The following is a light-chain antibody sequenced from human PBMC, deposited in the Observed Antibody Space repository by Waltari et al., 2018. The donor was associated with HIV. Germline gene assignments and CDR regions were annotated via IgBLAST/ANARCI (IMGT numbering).Light chain of an antibody. Sequence: QSVLTQTPSLSGTPGQRVTIACSGGYSTIGSNTVNWYQQFPATAPRLLIYSNNQRPSGVPDRFSGSKSGTSASLVISELQSQDEADYHCAAWDDSLHGELFGGGTKLTVL. CDR2: SNN. J-gene: IGLJ2*01. CDR1: YSTIGSNT. V-gene: IGLV1-44*01. CDR3: AAWDDSLHGEL.